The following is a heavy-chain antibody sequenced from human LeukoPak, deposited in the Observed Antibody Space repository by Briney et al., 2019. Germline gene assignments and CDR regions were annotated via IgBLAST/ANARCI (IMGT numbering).Heavy chain of an antibody. V-gene: IGHV3-21*01. D-gene: IGHD2-21*02. Sequence: GGSLRLSCAASGFTFSSYSMNWVRQAPGKGLEWVSSISSSSSYIYYADSVKGRFTISRDNAKNSLYLQMNSLRAEDTAVYYCARWEGDSPYYYYYYMDVWGKGTTVTVSS. CDR2: ISSSSSYI. CDR3: ARWEGDSPYYYYYYMDV. CDR1: GFTFSSYS. J-gene: IGHJ6*03.